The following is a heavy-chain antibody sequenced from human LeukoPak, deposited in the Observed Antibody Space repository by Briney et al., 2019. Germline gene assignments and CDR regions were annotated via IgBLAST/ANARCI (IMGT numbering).Heavy chain of an antibody. CDR1: GGSISSYY. Sequence: SETLSLTCTVSGGSISSYYWSWIRQPPGKGLEWIGYNYYSGSTNYNPSLKSRVTISVDTSKNQFSLKLSSVTAADTAVYYCARGPYYADTPGAFDIWGPGTMVTVSS. CDR2: NYYSGST. D-gene: IGHD2/OR15-2a*01. J-gene: IGHJ3*02. V-gene: IGHV4-59*01. CDR3: ARGPYYADTPGAFDI.